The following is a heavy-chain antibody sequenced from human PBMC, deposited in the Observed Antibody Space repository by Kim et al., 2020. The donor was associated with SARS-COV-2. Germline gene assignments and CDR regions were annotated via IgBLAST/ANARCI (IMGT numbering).Heavy chain of an antibody. D-gene: IGHD3-10*01. J-gene: IGHJ6*02. CDR1: GFTFGTFA. CDR2: ISGSGGTT. V-gene: IGHV3-23*01. CDR3: AKARSGSGSYSPYYYGMDV. Sequence: GGSLRLSCAASGFTFGTFAMSWVRQAPGKGLEWVSTISGSGGTTYYADSVKGRFTISRDNSKNTLYLQMNSLRAEDTAIYYCAKARSGSGSYSPYYYGMDVWGQGTTVTVSS.